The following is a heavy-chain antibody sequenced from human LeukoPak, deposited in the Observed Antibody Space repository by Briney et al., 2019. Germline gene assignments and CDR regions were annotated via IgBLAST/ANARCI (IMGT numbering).Heavy chain of an antibody. CDR2: ISGSGGST. V-gene: IGHV3-23*01. Sequence: GGSLRLSCAASGFTFSSYAMSWVRQAPGKGLEWVSAISGSGGSTYYADSVKGRFTISRDNSKNTLYLQMNSLRAEDTAVYYCAKSGASYDFWSGYYLVNWFDPWGQGTLVTVSS. CDR3: AKSGASYDFWSGYYLVNWFDP. D-gene: IGHD3-3*01. CDR1: GFTFSSYA. J-gene: IGHJ5*02.